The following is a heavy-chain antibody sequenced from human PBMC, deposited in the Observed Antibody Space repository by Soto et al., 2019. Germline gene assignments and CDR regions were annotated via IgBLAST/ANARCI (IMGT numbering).Heavy chain of an antibody. CDR1: GFSLPTDRVG. D-gene: IGHD1-26*01. CDR3: AYTYGGRSLY. Sequence: QITLKESGPTLVKPTQTLTLTCTFSGFSLPTDRVGVGWIRQPPGKALEWLAVIYWDDTKTYRPSLKSRLTITKDTSKNQVALTTADMATVDTAKYSCAYTYGGRSLYWGQGTRVNVSS. J-gene: IGHJ4*02. CDR2: IYWDDTK. V-gene: IGHV2-5*02.